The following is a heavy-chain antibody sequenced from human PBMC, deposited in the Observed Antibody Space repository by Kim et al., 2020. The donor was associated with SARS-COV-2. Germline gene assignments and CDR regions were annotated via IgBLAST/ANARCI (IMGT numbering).Heavy chain of an antibody. V-gene: IGHV1-2*06. Sequence: ASVKVSCRASGYTFTAYYLHWVRRAPGEGLEWMGRVNCNSGGANYAQRFQGRVTMTRDTSISTAYMELSRLTSDDTALYYCTVKNGSFDHWGQGILVTVSS. CDR1: GYTFTAYY. CDR2: VNCNSGGA. CDR3: TVKNGSFDH. J-gene: IGHJ4*02. D-gene: IGHD3-10*01.